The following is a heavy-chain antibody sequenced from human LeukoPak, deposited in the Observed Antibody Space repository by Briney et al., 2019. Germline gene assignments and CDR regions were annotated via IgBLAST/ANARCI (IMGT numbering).Heavy chain of an antibody. Sequence: ASVKVSXKASGGTFSSYTISWVRQAPGQGLEWMGRIIPILGIANYAQKFQGRVTITADKSTSTAYMELSSLRSEDTAVYYCARYRTGRDGYNFPGYWGQGTLVTVSS. CDR2: IIPILGIA. J-gene: IGHJ4*02. D-gene: IGHD5-24*01. V-gene: IGHV1-69*02. CDR1: GGTFSSYT. CDR3: ARYRTGRDGYNFPGY.